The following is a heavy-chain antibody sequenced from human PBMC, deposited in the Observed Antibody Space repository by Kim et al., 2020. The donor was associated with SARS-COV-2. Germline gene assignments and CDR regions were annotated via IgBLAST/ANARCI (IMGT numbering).Heavy chain of an antibody. J-gene: IGHJ5*02. V-gene: IGHV4-59*13. CDR3: ARSWAEYYYGSGSYPRWFDP. D-gene: IGHD3-10*01. CDR2: IYYSGST. CDR1: GGSISSYY. Sequence: SDTLSLTCTVSGGSISSYYLSWIRQPPGKGLEWIGYIYYSGSTNYNPSPKSRVTISVDTSKNQFSLKLSSVTAADTAVYYCARSWAEYYYGSGSYPRWFDPWGQGTQVTVSS.